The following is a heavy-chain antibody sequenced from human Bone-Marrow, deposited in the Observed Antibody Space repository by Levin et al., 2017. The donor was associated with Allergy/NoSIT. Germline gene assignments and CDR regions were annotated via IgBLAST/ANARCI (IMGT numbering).Heavy chain of an antibody. CDR1: GFTFSSYG. J-gene: IGHJ4*02. CDR2: ISYDGSNK. CDR3: AKGGQNGGVGDY. Sequence: PGGSLRLSCAASGFTFSSYGMHWVRQAPGKGLEWVAVISYDGSNKYYADSVKGRFTISRDNSKNTLYLQMNSLRAEDTAVYYCAKGGQNGGVGDYWGQGTLVTVSS. V-gene: IGHV3-30*18. D-gene: IGHD2-8*02.